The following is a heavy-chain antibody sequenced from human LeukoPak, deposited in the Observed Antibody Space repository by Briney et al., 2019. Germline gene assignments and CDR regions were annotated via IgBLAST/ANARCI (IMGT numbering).Heavy chain of an antibody. J-gene: IGHJ4*02. Sequence: GGSLRLSCAASGFTFSSYSMNWVRQAPGKGLEWVSSISSSSSYIYYADSVKGRFTISRDNAKNSLYLQMNSLRAEDTAVYYCARTYYDILTGYYTFDYWGQGTLVTVSS. CDR1: GFTFSSYS. V-gene: IGHV3-21*01. CDR2: ISSSSSYI. CDR3: ARTYYDILTGYYTFDY. D-gene: IGHD3-9*01.